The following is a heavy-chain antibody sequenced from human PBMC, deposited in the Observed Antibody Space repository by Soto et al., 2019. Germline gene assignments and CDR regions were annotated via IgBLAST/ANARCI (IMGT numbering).Heavy chain of an antibody. CDR2: VYHRGST. Sequence: QVQLQESGPGLVKPSGTLSLTCTVTGGASVTPINYWTWVRRAPGKGREWIGEVYHRGSTNYNPSLKSRVSISVDKSKNQLSLKLTSVTAADTAMYYCARGLAAEGFFDYWGQGTLVTVSS. V-gene: IGHV4-4*02. J-gene: IGHJ4*02. D-gene: IGHD6-13*01. CDR3: ARGLAAEGFFDY. CDR1: GGASVTPINY.